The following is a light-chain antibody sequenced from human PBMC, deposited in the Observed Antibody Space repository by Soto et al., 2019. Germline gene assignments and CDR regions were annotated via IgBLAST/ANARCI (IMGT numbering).Light chain of an antibody. Sequence: IQMTQKNSCLSASVGYRVTITCQASQDINSFLNWYQQKPGKAPKLLIYDASNLETGVPSRFSGSGSGTDFTFTISSLQPEDIIPYYCTLFAHLLITFSEGTLLEIK. CDR1: QDINSF. CDR3: TLFAHLLIT. J-gene: IGKJ5*01. V-gene: IGKV1-33*01. CDR2: DAS.